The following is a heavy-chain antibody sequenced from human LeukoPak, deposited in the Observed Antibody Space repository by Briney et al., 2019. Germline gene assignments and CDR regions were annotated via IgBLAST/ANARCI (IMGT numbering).Heavy chain of an antibody. J-gene: IGHJ3*02. Sequence: GGSLRLSCAASGFTVSSNYMSWVRQAPGKGLEWVSVIYSGGSTYYADSVKGRLTISRDNSKNTLYLQMNSLRAEDTAVYYCARGSPSSNDAFDIWGQGTMVTVSS. CDR3: ARGSPSSNDAFDI. CDR2: IYSGGST. CDR1: GFTVSSNY. V-gene: IGHV3-66*01.